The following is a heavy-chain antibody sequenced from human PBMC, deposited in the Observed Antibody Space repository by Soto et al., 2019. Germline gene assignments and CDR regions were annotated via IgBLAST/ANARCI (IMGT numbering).Heavy chain of an antibody. J-gene: IGHJ4*02. V-gene: IGHV4-59*01. CDR2: IYYSGST. CDR1: GGSISSYY. Sequence: QVQLQESGPGLVKPSETLSLTCTVSGGSISSYYWSWIRQPPGKGLEWIGYIYYSGSTNYNPSLTSRVTISVDTSKNQFSLKLSSVTAADTAVYYCARTDYDYIWGSYEFDYWGQGTLVTVSS. CDR3: ARTDYDYIWGSYEFDY. D-gene: IGHD3-16*01.